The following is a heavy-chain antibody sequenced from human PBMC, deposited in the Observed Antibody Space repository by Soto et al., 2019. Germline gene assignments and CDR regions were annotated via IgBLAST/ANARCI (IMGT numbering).Heavy chain of an antibody. CDR3: ARSWQQLPPGDAFDI. J-gene: IGHJ3*02. V-gene: IGHV3-11*01. D-gene: IGHD6-13*01. CDR2: ISSSGSTI. Sequence: AGGSLRLSCAASGFTFSDYYMSWIRQAPGKGLEWVSYISSSGSTIYYADSVKGRFTISRDNAKNSLYLQMNSLRAEDTAVYYCARSWQQLPPGDAFDIWGQGTMVTVSS. CDR1: GFTFSDYY.